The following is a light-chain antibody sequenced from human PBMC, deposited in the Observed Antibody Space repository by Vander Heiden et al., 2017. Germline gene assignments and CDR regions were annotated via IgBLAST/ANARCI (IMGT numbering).Light chain of an antibody. CDR3: QSYDSSINWV. J-gene: IGLJ3*02. V-gene: IGLV6-57*01. CDR1: SGSIASNY. CDR2: EDN. Sequence: NFMLTQPHSVSESPGKPVTISCTRSSGSIASNYVQWYQQRPGSSPTTVIYEDNQRPSGVPDRFSGSIDSSSNSASLTISGLKTEDEADYYCQSYDSSINWVFGGGTKLTVL.